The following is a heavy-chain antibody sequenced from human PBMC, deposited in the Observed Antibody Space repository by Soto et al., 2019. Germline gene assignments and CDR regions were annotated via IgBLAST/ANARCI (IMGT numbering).Heavy chain of an antibody. V-gene: IGHV4-59*01. CDR1: GGSINYYY. CDR2: IYYSGST. Sequence: PSETLSLTCTVSGGSINYYYWNWIRQPPGKGLEYIGFIYYSGSTNYNPSLKSRVTISLDTSKNQFSLKMTSVTAADSALYHCARASSSWSRGLDYWGQGVLVTVSS. J-gene: IGHJ4*02. D-gene: IGHD6-6*01. CDR3: ARASSSWSRGLDY.